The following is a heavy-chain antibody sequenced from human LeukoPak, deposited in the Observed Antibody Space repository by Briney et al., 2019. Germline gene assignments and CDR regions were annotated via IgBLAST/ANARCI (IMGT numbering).Heavy chain of an antibody. CDR3: ARALSITMVRGVDY. Sequence: GGSLRLSCVASGFTFGSYGVHWVRQAPGKGLDWVAVIDYDGSHKYYADSVRGRFAISRDNSKSTLYLQMNSLRAEDTAVYYCARALSITMVRGVDYWGQGTLVTVSS. CDR2: IDYDGSHK. D-gene: IGHD3-10*01. J-gene: IGHJ4*02. V-gene: IGHV3-30*02. CDR1: GFTFGSYG.